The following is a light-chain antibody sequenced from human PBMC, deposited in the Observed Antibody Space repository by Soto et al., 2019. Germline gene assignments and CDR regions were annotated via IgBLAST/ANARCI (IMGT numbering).Light chain of an antibody. Sequence: EILMTQSPATLSLSPGERATLSCRASQSVSSSLAWYQQKPGQAPRLLIYGASTRATGVPARFSGSGSGTEFALTISRLQSEDFAGYYCQQCYHWPLTFGGGTKVEIK. J-gene: IGKJ4*01. CDR3: QQCYHWPLT. CDR1: QSVSSS. CDR2: GAS. V-gene: IGKV3-15*01.